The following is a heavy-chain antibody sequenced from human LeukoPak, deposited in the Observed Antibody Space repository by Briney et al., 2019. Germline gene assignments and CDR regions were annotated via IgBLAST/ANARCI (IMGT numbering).Heavy chain of an antibody. Sequence: SETLSLTCTVSGGSISSYYWSWIRQPPGKGLELIGYIYYRGSTNHNPSLKSRATISVDTSKNQFSLKLSSVTAADTAVYYCARAHYSSGHYSNWGQGTLVTVSS. CDR3: ARAHYSSGHYSN. J-gene: IGHJ4*02. CDR1: GGSISSYY. V-gene: IGHV4-59*01. D-gene: IGHD3-22*01. CDR2: IYYRGST.